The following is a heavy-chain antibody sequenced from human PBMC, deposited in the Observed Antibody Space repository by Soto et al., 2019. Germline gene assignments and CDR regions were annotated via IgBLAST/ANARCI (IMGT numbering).Heavy chain of an antibody. J-gene: IGHJ4*02. D-gene: IGHD3-22*01. CDR3: ARGGSGYVWFNEF. CDR2: IIPIFGTA. CDR1: GGIFSSYA. V-gene: IGHV1-69*01. Sequence: QEQLVQSGAEVKKPGSSVKVSCKASGGIFSSYAISWVRQATGQGLEWMGGIIPIFGTATYAQKFQGRVTITADESTNTAYMDLSSLKSEDTAIYYCARGGSGYVWFNEFWGQGTLVTVSS.